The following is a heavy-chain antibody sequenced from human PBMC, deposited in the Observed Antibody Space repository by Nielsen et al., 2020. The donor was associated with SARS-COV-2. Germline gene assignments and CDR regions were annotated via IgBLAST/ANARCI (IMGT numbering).Heavy chain of an antibody. V-gene: IGHV4-39*01. CDR1: GGSISSSSYY. Sequence: SETLSLTCTVSGGSISSSSYYWGWIRQPPGKGLEWIGSIYYSGSTYYNPSLKSRVTISVDTSKNQFSLKLSSVTAADTAVYYCARLGYCSGGSCYPKNNWFDPWGQGTLVTVSS. J-gene: IGHJ5*02. D-gene: IGHD2-15*01. CDR3: ARLGYCSGGSCYPKNNWFDP. CDR2: IYYSGST.